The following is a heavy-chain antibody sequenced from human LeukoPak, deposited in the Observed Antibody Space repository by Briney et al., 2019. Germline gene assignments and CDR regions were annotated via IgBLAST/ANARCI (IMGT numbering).Heavy chain of an antibody. D-gene: IGHD2-2*03. V-gene: IGHV1-69*01. CDR1: GGTFSSYA. CDR3: ARVGYCSSTSCHYFDY. Sequence: GASVKVSCNASGGTFSSYAISWVRQAPGQGLGWMGGIIPIFGTANYAQKFQGRVTITADESTSTAYMELSSLRSDDTAVYYCARVGYCSSTSCHYFDYWGQGTLVTVSS. J-gene: IGHJ4*02. CDR2: IIPIFGTA.